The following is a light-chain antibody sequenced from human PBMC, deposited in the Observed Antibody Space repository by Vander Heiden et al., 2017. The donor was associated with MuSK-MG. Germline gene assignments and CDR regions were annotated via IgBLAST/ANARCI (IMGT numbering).Light chain of an antibody. CDR1: QGIGNY. CDR3: KQYNGYPRT. J-gene: IGKJ1*01. Sequence: DIQMTQSPSSLSASVGDRVTITCRASQGIGNYLAWFQQKSGKAPQSLIYAASSLQSGVPSRFSGSGSGTDFTLTISSLQPDDFATYYCKQYNGYPRTFGQGTKVES. V-gene: IGKV1-16*01. CDR2: AAS.